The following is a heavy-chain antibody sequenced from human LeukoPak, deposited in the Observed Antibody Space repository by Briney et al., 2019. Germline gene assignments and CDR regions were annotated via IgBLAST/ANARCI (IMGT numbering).Heavy chain of an antibody. V-gene: IGHV3-33*03. J-gene: IGHJ2*01. Sequence: GGSLRLSCAASGFTFTHHGFHWVRQAPGKGLEWVALIGVDGSQKYYVDSLKGRITISRDNSRNTVDLQMTSLTVGDTAVYYCVVVLVPAAVWQFDIWSRGTLVTVSS. D-gene: IGHD2-2*01. CDR1: GFTFTHHG. CDR2: IGVDGSQK. CDR3: VVVLVPAAVWQFDI.